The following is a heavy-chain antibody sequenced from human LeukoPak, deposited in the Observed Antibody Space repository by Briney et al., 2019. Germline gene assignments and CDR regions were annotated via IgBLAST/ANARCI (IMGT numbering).Heavy chain of an antibody. V-gene: IGHV3-7*01. CDR2: IKQDGSEK. CDR3: ARAYYDYVWGSYPHGY. Sequence: GGSLRLSCAASGFTFSSYWMSWVRQAPGKGLEWVANIKQDGSEKYYVDSVKGRFTISRDNAKNSLYLQMNSLRAEDTAVYYCARAYYDYVWGSYPHGYWGQGTLVTVSS. CDR1: GFTFSSYW. D-gene: IGHD3-16*01. J-gene: IGHJ4*02.